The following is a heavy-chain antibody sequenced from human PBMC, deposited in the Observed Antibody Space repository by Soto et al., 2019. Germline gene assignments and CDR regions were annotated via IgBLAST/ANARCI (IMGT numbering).Heavy chain of an antibody. CDR1: GGTFSSYA. Sequence: QVQLVQSGAEVKKPGSSVKVSCKASGGTFSSYAISWVRQAPGQGLEWMGGIIPIFGTANYAQKFQGRVTITADESTSTGYMELRSLRSEDTAVYYCANMFLCFGELSPPKRSFDIWGQVTMVTASS. D-gene: IGHD3-10*01. CDR3: ANMFLCFGELSPPKRSFDI. V-gene: IGHV1-69*01. CDR2: IIPIFGTA. J-gene: IGHJ3*02.